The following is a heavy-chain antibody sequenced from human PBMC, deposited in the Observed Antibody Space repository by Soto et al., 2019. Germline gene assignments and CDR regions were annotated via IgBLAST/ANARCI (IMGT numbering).Heavy chain of an antibody. Sequence: GGSLRLSCAASGFTFSSYAMSWVRQAPGKGLEWVSAISGSGGSTYYADSVKGRFTISRDNSKNTLYLQMNSLRAEDTAVYYCAKDRADVDTAMVTRLSGMDVWGQGTTVTVSS. V-gene: IGHV3-23*01. CDR1: GFTFSSYA. D-gene: IGHD5-18*01. J-gene: IGHJ6*02. CDR3: AKDRADVDTAMVTRLSGMDV. CDR2: ISGSGGST.